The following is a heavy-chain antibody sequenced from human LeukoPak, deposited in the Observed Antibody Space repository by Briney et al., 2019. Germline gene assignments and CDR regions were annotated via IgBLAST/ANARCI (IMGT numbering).Heavy chain of an antibody. V-gene: IGHV5-51*01. CDR1: GYIFTSNS. D-gene: IGHD6-13*01. J-gene: IGHJ4*02. CDR3: ARYANLISGAGWFDF. Sequence: GESLKISCKGSGYIFTSNSVGWVRQMPGKGLEWMGLIFPGDSDTRYGPSFQGQATFSADRSISTAYLQRSSLKASDTAMYYCARYANLISGAGWFDFWGQGTLVTVSS. CDR2: IFPGDSDT.